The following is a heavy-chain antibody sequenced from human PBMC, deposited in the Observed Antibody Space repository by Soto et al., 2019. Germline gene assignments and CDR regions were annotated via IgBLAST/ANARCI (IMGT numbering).Heavy chain of an antibody. CDR2: IYYSGST. V-gene: IGHV4-39*01. D-gene: IGHD3-9*01. CDR3: ARLGYDILTGYHTFDY. Sequence: PSETLSLTCTVSGGSISSSSYYWGWIRQPPGKGLEWIGSIYYSGSTYYNPSLKSRVTISVDTSKNQFSLKLSSVTAADTAVYYCARLGYDILTGYHTFDYWGQGTLVTVSS. J-gene: IGHJ4*02. CDR1: GGSISSSSYY.